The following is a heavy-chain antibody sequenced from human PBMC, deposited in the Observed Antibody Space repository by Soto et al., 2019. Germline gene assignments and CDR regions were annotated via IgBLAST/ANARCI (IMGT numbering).Heavy chain of an antibody. CDR1: GGSFSGYY. D-gene: IGHD3-10*01. CDR2: INHSGST. Sequence: QVQLQQWGAGLLKPSETLSLTCAVYGGSFSGYYWSWIRQPPGKGLEWIGEINHSGSTNYNPSLKRRVTKSVDTSTIQFSLTLSAVTAAATAVDYGARRGVQGKAPFNDGMDVWGQGTTVTVSS. CDR3: ARRGVQGKAPFNDGMDV. J-gene: IGHJ6*02. V-gene: IGHV4-34*01.